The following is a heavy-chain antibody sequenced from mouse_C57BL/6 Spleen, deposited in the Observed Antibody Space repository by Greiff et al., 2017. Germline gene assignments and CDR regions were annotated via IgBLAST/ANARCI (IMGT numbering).Heavy chain of an antibody. CDR2: IYPGDGDT. Sequence: QVQLKESGPELVKPGASVKISCKASGYAFSSSWMNWVKQRPGKGLEWIGRIYPGDGDTNYNGKFKGKATLTADKSSSTAYMQLSSLTSEDSAVYFCARSLVYAMDYWGQGTSVTVSS. J-gene: IGHJ4*01. V-gene: IGHV1-82*01. CDR3: ARSLVYAMDY. CDR1: GYAFSSSW.